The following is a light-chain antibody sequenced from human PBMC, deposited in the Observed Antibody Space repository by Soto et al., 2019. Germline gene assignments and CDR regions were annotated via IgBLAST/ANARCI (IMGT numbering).Light chain of an antibody. CDR2: AAS. CDR3: QESHSSPYT. Sequence: DIQMTQSPSSLSASIGDSVTITCRASQSISSYLNWYQQKPGKAPKLLIYAASSLESGVPSRFSGSRSGTDFTLTISSLQPEDFATYYCQESHSSPYTFGQGTKLEIK. J-gene: IGKJ2*01. CDR1: QSISSY. V-gene: IGKV1-39*01.